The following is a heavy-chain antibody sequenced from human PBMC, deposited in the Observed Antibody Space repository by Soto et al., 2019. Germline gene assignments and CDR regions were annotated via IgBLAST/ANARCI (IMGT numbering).Heavy chain of an antibody. CDR1: GFTVCSYS. Sequence: GGSPRLSCAASGFTVCSYSMNWVRQAPGKGLEWVSYISSSSSTIYYADSVKGRFTISRDNAKNSLYLQMNSLRAEDTAVYYCARESGFWSGYDYYYMDVWGKGTTVTVSS. CDR3: ARESGFWSGYDYYYMDV. D-gene: IGHD3-3*01. CDR2: ISSSSSTI. J-gene: IGHJ6*03. V-gene: IGHV3-48*01.